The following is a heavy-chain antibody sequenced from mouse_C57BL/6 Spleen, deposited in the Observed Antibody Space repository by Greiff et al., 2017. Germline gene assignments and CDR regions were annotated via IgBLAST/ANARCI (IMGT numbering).Heavy chain of an antibody. Sequence: QVQLQQPGAELERPGSSVKLSCKASGYTFTSYWMHWVKQRPIQGLEWIGNIDPSDSETHYNQKFKDKATLTVDKSSSTAYMQLSSLTSEDSAVYYCASFSTMVTPYYFDYWGQGTTLTVSS. D-gene: IGHD2-2*01. V-gene: IGHV1-52*01. CDR2: IDPSDSET. J-gene: IGHJ2*01. CDR3: ASFSTMVTPYYFDY. CDR1: GYTFTSYW.